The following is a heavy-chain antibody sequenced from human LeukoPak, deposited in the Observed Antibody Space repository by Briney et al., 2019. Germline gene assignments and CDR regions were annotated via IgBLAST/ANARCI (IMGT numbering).Heavy chain of an antibody. CDR3: ARSIAARRGLRDY. CDR1: GASFSGYY. D-gene: IGHD6-6*01. V-gene: IGHV4-34*01. CDR2: INHSGIT. J-gene: IGHJ4*02. Sequence: PSETLSLTCAVYGASFSGYYWNWIRQPPGKGLEWIGEINHSGITNYNPSLKSRVTISVDTSKNHFSLKLSSVTAADTAVYNCARSIAARRGLRDYWGQGTLVTVSS.